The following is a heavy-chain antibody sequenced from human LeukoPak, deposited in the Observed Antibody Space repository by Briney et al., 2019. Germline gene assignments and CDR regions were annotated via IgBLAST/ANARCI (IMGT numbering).Heavy chain of an antibody. CDR2: ISSDGSQT. CDR3: ARDTSMRSDY. V-gene: IGHV3-74*01. Sequence: GGSLRLSCAASGFTFSSYWIHWVRQAPGKGLVWVSCISSDGSQTRYADSVKGRFTVSRDNAKNTLYLQMNSLRAEDMAVYYCARDTSMRSDYWGQGTLVTVSS. CDR1: GFTFSSYW. J-gene: IGHJ4*02. D-gene: IGHD2/OR15-2a*01.